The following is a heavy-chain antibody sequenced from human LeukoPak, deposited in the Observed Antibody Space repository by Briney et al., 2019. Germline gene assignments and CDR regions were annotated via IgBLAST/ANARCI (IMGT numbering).Heavy chain of an antibody. Sequence: SETLSLTCTVSGGSISSYYWSWIRQPPGKGLEWIGYIYYSGSTNYNPSLKSRVTISVDTSKNQFSLKLSSVTAADTAVYYCARNRAVAAPNFDYWGQGTLVTVSS. V-gene: IGHV4-59*01. D-gene: IGHD2-15*01. CDR2: IYYSGST. CDR1: GGSISSYY. J-gene: IGHJ4*02. CDR3: ARNRAVAAPNFDY.